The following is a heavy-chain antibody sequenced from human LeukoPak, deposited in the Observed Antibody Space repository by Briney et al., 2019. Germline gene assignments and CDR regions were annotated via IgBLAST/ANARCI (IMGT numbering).Heavy chain of an antibody. V-gene: IGHV2-5*01. CDR2: IYWNDDN. J-gene: IGHJ4*02. CDR1: GFSLSTSGVG. CDR3: AHGSGWLYDY. D-gene: IGHD6-19*01. Sequence: SGPTLVKPTQTLTLTCTFSGFSLSTSGVGVGWIRQPPGKALEWLALIYWNDDNRYSPSLKSRLTITKDTSKNQVVLTMTNMDPVDTARYYCAHGSGWLYDYWGQGTLVTVSS.